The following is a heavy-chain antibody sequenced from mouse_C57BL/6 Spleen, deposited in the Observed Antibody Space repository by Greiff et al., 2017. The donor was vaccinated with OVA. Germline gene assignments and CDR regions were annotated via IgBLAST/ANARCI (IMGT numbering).Heavy chain of an antibody. CDR1: GYTFTSYW. V-gene: IGHV1-69*01. D-gene: IGHD4-1*01. Sequence: QVQLQQPGAELVMPGASVKLSCKASGYTFTSYWMHWVKQRPGQGLEWIGEIDPSDSYTNYNQKFKGKSTLTVDKSSSTAYMQLSSLTSEDSAVEYCARSTGTGLYAMDYWGQGTSVTVSS. CDR2: IDPSDSYT. J-gene: IGHJ4*01. CDR3: ARSTGTGLYAMDY.